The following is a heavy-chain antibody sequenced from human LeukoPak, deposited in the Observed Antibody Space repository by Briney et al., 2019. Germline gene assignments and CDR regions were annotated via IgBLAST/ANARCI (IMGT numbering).Heavy chain of an antibody. J-gene: IGHJ4*02. D-gene: IGHD1-26*01. CDR2: TYYRSKWHY. CDR1: EESVSSNNDA. CDR3: ARGGGYSFNF. Sequence: SQTLSLTCAISEESVSSNNDAWNWIRQSPSRGLEWLGRTYYRSKWHYDYAISLTSRINVYPDTSRNQFSLQLTSVTPEDTAVYFCARGGGYSFNFWGQGTLVTVSS. V-gene: IGHV6-1*01.